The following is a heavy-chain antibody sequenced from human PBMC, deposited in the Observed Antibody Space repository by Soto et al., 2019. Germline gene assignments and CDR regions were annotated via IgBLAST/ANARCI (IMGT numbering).Heavy chain of an antibody. CDR1: GGSFSGYY. CDR3: AGGRGSSPNTYNVGEFAY. CDR2: INHSGST. D-gene: IGHD3-10*01. V-gene: IGHV4-34*01. Sequence: PSETLSLTCAVYGGSFSGYYWSWIRQPPGKGLEWVGDINHSGSTNYNPSLKSRVTISVDTSKNQFSLRLSSVTAADTAVYYCAGGRGSSPNTYNVGEFAYWGQGTLVTVSS. J-gene: IGHJ4*02.